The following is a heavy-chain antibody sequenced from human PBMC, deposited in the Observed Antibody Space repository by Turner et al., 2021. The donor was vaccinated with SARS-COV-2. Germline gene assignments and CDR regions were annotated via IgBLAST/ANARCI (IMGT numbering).Heavy chain of an antibody. CDR1: GFTFSTYS. J-gene: IGHJ3*02. Sequence: EVQLVESGGGLVKPGGSLRVSCEASGFTFSTYSMNWVRQAPGKGLEWVSSISSSSSYIYYADSVKGRFTISRDNAKNSLSLQMNSLRAEDTAVYYCARARWHYYDSSGYYPDAFDIWGQGTMVTVSS. V-gene: IGHV3-21*01. CDR2: ISSSSSYI. CDR3: ARARWHYYDSSGYYPDAFDI. D-gene: IGHD3-22*01.